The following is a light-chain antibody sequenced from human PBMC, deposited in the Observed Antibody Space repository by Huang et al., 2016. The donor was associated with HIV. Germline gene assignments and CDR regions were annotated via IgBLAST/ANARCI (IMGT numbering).Light chain of an antibody. CDR3: QQYYHNPLT. J-gene: IGKJ4*01. V-gene: IGKV4-1*01. Sequence: DIVMTQSPDSLAVSLGERATINCRSSQSLFFSSNKRSYLAWYQKKPGQPPKFVSSWASARESGVPDRFSGSGSETHFTLTISSLQAEDVAVYYCQQYYHNPLTFGGGTKVEI. CDR1: QSLFFSSNKRSY. CDR2: WAS.